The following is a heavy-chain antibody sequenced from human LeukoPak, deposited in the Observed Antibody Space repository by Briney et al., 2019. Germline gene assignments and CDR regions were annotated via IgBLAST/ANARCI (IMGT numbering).Heavy chain of an antibody. CDR1: GGSISSGSYY. D-gene: IGHD6-19*01. CDR2: IYTSGST. V-gene: IGHV4-61*02. CDR3: AKERLALDY. J-gene: IGHJ4*02. Sequence: SETLSLTCTVSGGSISSGSYYWSWIRQPAGKGLEWIGRIYTSGSTNYNPSLKSRVTISVDTSKNQFSLKLSSVTAADTAVYYCAKERLALDYWGQGTLVTVSS.